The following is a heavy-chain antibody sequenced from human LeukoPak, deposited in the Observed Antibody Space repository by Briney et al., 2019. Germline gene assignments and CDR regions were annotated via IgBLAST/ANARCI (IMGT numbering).Heavy chain of an antibody. Sequence: SETLSLTCTVFGGSFSGYYWSWIRQPPDKGLEWMGEINPSGSTNYNPSLKTRVTISTDPSKNHFSLNLSSVTAADTGVYYCVRGSRVYCGGDCYYYWGQGTLVTVSS. CDR2: INPSGST. V-gene: IGHV4-34*01. CDR3: VRGSRVYCGGDCYYY. J-gene: IGHJ4*02. CDR1: GGSFSGYY. D-gene: IGHD2-21*02.